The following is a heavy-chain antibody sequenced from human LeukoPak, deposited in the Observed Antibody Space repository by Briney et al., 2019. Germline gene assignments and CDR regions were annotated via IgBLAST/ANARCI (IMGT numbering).Heavy chain of an antibody. CDR2: ISAYNGNT. CDR1: GYSFTNYG. Sequence: ASVKVSCKASGYSFTNYGVSWVRQAPGQGLEWMGWISAYNGNTNYEQKLQGRVTMTTDTSTSTAYMELRSLRSDDTAVYYCARDWAVVGTAGDYWGQGTLVTVSS. V-gene: IGHV1-18*01. CDR3: ARDWAVVGTAGDY. J-gene: IGHJ4*02. D-gene: IGHD6-19*01.